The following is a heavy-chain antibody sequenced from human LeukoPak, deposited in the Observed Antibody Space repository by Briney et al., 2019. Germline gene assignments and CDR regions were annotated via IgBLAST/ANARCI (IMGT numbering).Heavy chain of an antibody. CDR1: GFSFSSYA. D-gene: IGHD3-10*01. J-gene: IGHJ4*02. CDR2: ISGSGGST. CDR3: ARDRGGKYPFDY. V-gene: IGHV3-23*01. Sequence: SGGSLRLSCAASGFSFSSYAMSWVRQAPGKGLEWVSAISGSGGSTYYAHSVKGRFTISRDNSKNTLYLQMNSRRAEDTALYYCARDRGGKYPFDYWGQGTLVTVSS.